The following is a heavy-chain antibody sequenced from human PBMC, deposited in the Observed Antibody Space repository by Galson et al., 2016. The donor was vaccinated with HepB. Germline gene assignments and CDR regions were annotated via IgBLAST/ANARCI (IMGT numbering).Heavy chain of an antibody. J-gene: IGHJ4*02. CDR2: ISSSGSTI. CDR1: GFTFYSYE. Sequence: SLRLSCAASGFTFYSYEMNWVRQAPGKGLEWVSYISSSGSTIYYADSVKGRFTISRDNAQNSLYLQMNSLRAEDTAVYYCARAPDFIAVDAHYFDYGGQGTLITVSA. V-gene: IGHV3-48*03. CDR3: ARAPDFIAVDAHYFDY. D-gene: IGHD6-19*01.